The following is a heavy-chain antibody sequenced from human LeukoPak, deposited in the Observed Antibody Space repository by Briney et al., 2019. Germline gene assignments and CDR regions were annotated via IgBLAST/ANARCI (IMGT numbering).Heavy chain of an antibody. CDR3: ARDRLRGGSYYGSPYYFDY. Sequence: GGSLRLSCAASGFTFSSYAMHWVRQAPGKGLGWVAVISYDGSNKYYADSVKGRFTISRDNSKNTLYLQMNSLRAEDTAVYYCARDRLRGGSYYGSPYYFDYWGQGTLVTVSS. CDR1: GFTFSSYA. V-gene: IGHV3-30*04. D-gene: IGHD1-26*01. J-gene: IGHJ4*02. CDR2: ISYDGSNK.